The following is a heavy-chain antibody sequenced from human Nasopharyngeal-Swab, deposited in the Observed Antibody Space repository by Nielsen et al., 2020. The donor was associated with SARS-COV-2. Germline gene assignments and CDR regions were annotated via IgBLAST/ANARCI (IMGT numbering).Heavy chain of an antibody. V-gene: IGHV3-33*07. CDR3: ARSPRGPDF. J-gene: IGHJ4*02. CDR2: IWNDGSNE. D-gene: IGHD3-10*01. Sequence: GGSLRLSCAASGFTFSSYGMYWVRQAPGKGLEFVAVIWNDGSNEYYADSVKGRFTISRDNSKNTLYLQMNSLRAEDTAVYYCARSPRGPDFWGQGTLVTVSS. CDR1: GFTFSSYG.